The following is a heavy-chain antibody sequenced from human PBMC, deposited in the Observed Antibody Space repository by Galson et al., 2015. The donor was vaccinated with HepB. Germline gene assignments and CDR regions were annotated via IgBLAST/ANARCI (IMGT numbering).Heavy chain of an antibody. CDR1: GFTFSTYW. D-gene: IGHD1-26*01. V-gene: IGHV3-7*03. CDR2: IKQDGSEK. Sequence: SLRLSCAASGFTFSTYWMSWGRQAPGKGLEWVADIKQDGSEKYYVDSVKGRFTISRDNAENSLYLQMKSLRAEDTAMYYRARGLLPGCGAARRCGWFDPWGQGTLVTVSS. CDR3: ARGLLPGCGAARRCGWFDP. J-gene: IGHJ5*02.